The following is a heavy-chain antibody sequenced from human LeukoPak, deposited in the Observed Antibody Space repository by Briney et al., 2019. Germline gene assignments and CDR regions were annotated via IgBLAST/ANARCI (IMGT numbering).Heavy chain of an antibody. V-gene: IGHV1-69*06. Sequence: SVKVSSTASGYTFTIYGISWVRQAPGQGLEWMGGIIPIFGTANYAQKFQGRVTITADKSTSTAYMELSSLRSEDAAVYYCARLLKGIWFGDNYFDHWGQGTLVTVTS. CDR2: IIPIFGTA. D-gene: IGHD3-10*01. CDR1: GYTFTIYG. J-gene: IGHJ4*02. CDR3: ARLLKGIWFGDNYFDH.